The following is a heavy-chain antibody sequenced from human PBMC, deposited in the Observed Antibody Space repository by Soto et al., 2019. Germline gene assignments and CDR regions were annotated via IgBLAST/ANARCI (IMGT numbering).Heavy chain of an antibody. CDR2: IYWDDEK. CDR1: GFSLTTSGVG. V-gene: IGHV2-5*02. Sequence: QITLKESGPTLVKPTQTLTLTCTFPGFSLTTSGVGVGWIRQPPGKALEWLALIYWDDEKRYSPSLQSRLTITKDTSKNQVDLTVTNMNPADTGTYYCAYRLYASSDDAFDIWGQGTMVYVSS. CDR3: AYRLYASSDDAFDI. J-gene: IGHJ3*02. D-gene: IGHD6-6*01.